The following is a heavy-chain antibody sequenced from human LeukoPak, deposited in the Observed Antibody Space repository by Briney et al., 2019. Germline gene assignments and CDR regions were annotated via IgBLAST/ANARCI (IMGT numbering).Heavy chain of an antibody. CDR1: GFTFSGYW. J-gene: IGHJ4*02. CDR3: ARQAATMGRFYFDY. Sequence: PGGSLRLSCAASGFTFSGYWMHWVRQAPGKGLEWVANIRQDGSVKYYLDSVKGRFTISRDNVKNSLSLQMNSLRAEDTAVYYCARQAATMGRFYFDYWGQGTLVTVSS. CDR2: IRQDGSVK. V-gene: IGHV3-7*03. D-gene: IGHD5-24*01.